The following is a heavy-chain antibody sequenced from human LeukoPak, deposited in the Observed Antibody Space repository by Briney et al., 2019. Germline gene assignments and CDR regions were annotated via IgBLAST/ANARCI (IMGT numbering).Heavy chain of an antibody. CDR2: INPNSGGT. V-gene: IGHV1-2*02. CDR3: ARVVDTASGGVRQYYFDY. J-gene: IGHJ4*02. CDR1: GYTFTGYY. D-gene: IGHD5-18*01. Sequence: ASVKVSCKASGYTFTGYYMHWVRQAPGQGLEWMGWINPNSGGTNYAQKFQGRVTMTRDTSISTAYMELSSLRSEDTAVYYCARVVDTASGGVRQYYFDYWGQGTLVTVSS.